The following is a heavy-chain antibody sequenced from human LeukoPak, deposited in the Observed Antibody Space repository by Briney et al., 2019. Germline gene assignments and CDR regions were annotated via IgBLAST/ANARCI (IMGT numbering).Heavy chain of an antibody. D-gene: IGHD1-26*01. CDR3: ARVWELSFDY. CDR2: IYAGGST. V-gene: IGHV3-53*01. J-gene: IGHJ4*02. Sequence: GGSLRLSCAASGFTVSSNYMSWVRQAPGKGLERVSVIYAGGSTYYADSVKGRFTISRDNFKNTLFLQMNSLRAEDTAVYYCARVWELSFDYWGQGALVTVSS. CDR1: GFTVSSNY.